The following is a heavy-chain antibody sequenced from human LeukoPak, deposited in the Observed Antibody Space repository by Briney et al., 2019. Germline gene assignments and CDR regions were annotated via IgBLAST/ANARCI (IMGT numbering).Heavy chain of an antibody. D-gene: IGHD2-2*01. J-gene: IGHJ4*02. Sequence: ASVKVSCKASGYTFTGYYMHWVRQAPGQGLEWMGWINPNSGGTNYAQKFQGRVTMTRDTSISTAYMELSRLRSDHTAVYYCARGGGDIVVVPAAMRPFDYWGQGTLVTVSS. CDR1: GYTFTGYY. V-gene: IGHV1-2*02. CDR3: ARGGGDIVVVPAAMRPFDY. CDR2: INPNSGGT.